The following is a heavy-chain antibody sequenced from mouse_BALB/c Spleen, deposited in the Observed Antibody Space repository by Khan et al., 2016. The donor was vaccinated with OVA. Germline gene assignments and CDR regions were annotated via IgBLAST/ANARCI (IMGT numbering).Heavy chain of an antibody. Sequence: QVQLKESGAELARPGASVKMSCKASGYTFTSYTIHWITERPGQGLEWIGNINPSNGSTNYNQNFKDKATLTTNKSSTPAYLQLSSLTSDDSAVYNCLRDGAYHRNDGWFAYWGQGTLVTVSA. CDR3: LRDGAYHRNDGWFAY. J-gene: IGHJ3*01. D-gene: IGHD2-14*01. CDR2: INPSNGST. V-gene: IGHV1-4*01. CDR1: GYTFTSYT.